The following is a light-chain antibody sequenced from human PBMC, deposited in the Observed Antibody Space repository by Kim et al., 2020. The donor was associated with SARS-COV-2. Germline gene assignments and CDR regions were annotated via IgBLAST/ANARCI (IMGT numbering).Light chain of an antibody. V-gene: IGKV1-39*01. CDR3: QQSYSTPRT. CDR1: RTISNY. Sequence: DIKMTQSPSSLSASVGDRVTITCRASRTISNYLNWYQQKPGKAPKLLIYTASSLQSGVPSRFSGSGSGTDFTLTISSLQPEDFATYYCQQSYSTPRTFGQGTKLEIK. J-gene: IGKJ1*01. CDR2: TAS.